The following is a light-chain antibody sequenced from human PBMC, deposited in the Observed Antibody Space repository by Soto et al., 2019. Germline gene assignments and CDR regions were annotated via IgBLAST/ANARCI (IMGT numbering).Light chain of an antibody. CDR3: SSYTGTTTLVI. Sequence: QSALTQPASVSGSPGQSIAISCTGTSSDVGAHNYVSWYQQHPGKAPKLMIYDVSNRPSGVSTRFSGFKSGNTASLTISGLQAEDEADYYCSSYTGTTTLVIFGGGTNSPS. J-gene: IGLJ2*01. V-gene: IGLV2-14*03. CDR2: DVS. CDR1: SSDVGAHNY.